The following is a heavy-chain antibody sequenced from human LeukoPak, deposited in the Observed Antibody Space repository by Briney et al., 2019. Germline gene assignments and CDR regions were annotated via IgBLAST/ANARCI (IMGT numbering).Heavy chain of an antibody. CDR3: ARDWAVAATGYYFDY. D-gene: IGHD6-19*01. Sequence: PGGSLRLSCAASGFTFSSYSMNWVRQAPGKGLEWVSYISSSSSTIYYADSVKGRFTISRDNAKNSLYLQMNSLRAEDTAVYYCARDWAVAATGYYFDYWGQGTLVTVPS. J-gene: IGHJ4*02. CDR1: GFTFSSYS. CDR2: ISSSSSTI. V-gene: IGHV3-48*01.